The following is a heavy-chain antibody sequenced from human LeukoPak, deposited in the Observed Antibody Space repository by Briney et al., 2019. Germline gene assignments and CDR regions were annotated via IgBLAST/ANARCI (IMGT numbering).Heavy chain of an antibody. Sequence: GGSLRLSCAASGFTFSSYAMSWVRQAPGKGREWVSAISGSGGSTYYADSVKGRFTISRDNSKDTLYLQMNSLRAEDTAVYYCAKVSKKSRRDEGGPDFDYWGQGTLVTVSS. J-gene: IGHJ4*02. D-gene: IGHD5-24*01. CDR2: ISGSGGST. V-gene: IGHV3-23*01. CDR1: GFTFSSYA. CDR3: AKVSKKSRRDEGGPDFDY.